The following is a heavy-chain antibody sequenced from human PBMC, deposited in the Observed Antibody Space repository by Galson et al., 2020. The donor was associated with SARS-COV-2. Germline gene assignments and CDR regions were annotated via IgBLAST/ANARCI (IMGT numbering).Heavy chain of an antibody. D-gene: IGHD1-26*01. Sequence: ASVKVSCKTSGHTFTTHAMHWVRQAPGQRPEWMGWSNAGDGDTKYSQEFQGRVTITWDTSASTAYMELSSLRSEDMAVYYCATSRVGSYSGSPVGGFEDWGQGTLVTVSS. CDR1: GHTFTTHA. CDR2: SNAGDGDT. CDR3: ATSRVGSYSGSPVGGFED. J-gene: IGHJ4*02. V-gene: IGHV1-3*02.